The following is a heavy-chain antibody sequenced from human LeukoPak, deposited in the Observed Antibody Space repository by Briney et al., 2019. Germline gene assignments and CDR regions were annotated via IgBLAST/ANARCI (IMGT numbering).Heavy chain of an antibody. V-gene: IGHV5-51*01. CDR2: IFPRDSDT. J-gene: IGHJ3*02. D-gene: IGHD1-14*01. CDR1: EDTFNNYW. Sequence: GQSLKLSCEASEDTFNNYWIAWVRQAPGKGLEWVGIIFPRDSDTRYSPSLQGHVTISADKSVSTAYLQCGSLKASDSAMYYCVRDRNGRYAFDIWGLGTRVTVSS. CDR3: VRDRNGRYAFDI.